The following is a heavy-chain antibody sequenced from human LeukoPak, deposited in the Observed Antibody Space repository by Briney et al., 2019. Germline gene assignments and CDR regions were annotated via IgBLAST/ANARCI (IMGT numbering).Heavy chain of an antibody. J-gene: IGHJ4*02. CDR1: GFSFSSYR. CDR3: ATGGWYLAY. V-gene: IGHV3-21*01. D-gene: IGHD6-19*01. CDR2: VSNSGDYI. Sequence: GGSLRLSCAASGFSFSSYRMNWVRQAPGKGLEWVSSVSNSGDYIHYADSVKGRISISRDNAKNSLYLQINSLKVEDRAVYYCATGGWYLAYWGQGTLVTVSS.